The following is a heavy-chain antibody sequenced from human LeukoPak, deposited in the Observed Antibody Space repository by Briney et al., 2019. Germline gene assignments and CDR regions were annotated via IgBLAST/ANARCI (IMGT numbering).Heavy chain of an antibody. CDR2: ISGSGANT. CDR1: GFNFNDYG. V-gene: IGHV3-23*01. J-gene: IGHJ4*02. CDR3: AKDRRGYSGYDYFDY. D-gene: IGHD5-12*01. Sequence: GGSLRLSCAASGFNFNDYGMSWVRQAPGKGLEWVSAISGSGANTYYAESVKGRFTISRDNSKNTLYLQMTSLRAEDTAVYYCAKDRRGYSGYDYFDYWGQGTLVTVSS.